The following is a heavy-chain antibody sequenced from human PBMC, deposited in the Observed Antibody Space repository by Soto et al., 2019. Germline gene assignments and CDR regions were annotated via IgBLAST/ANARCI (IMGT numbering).Heavy chain of an antibody. CDR2: ISGSGGST. CDR1: GFTFSSYA. CDR3: AKDITMVRGVPRFDY. D-gene: IGHD3-10*01. Sequence: PGGSLRLSCAASGFTFSSYAMSWVRQAPGKGLEWVSAISGSGGSTYYADSVKGRFTISRDNSKNTLYLQMNSLRAEDTALYYCAKDITMVRGVPRFDYWGQGTLVTVSS. V-gene: IGHV3-23*01. J-gene: IGHJ4*02.